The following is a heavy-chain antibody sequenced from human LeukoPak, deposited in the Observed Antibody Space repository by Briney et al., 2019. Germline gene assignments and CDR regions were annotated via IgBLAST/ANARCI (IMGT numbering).Heavy chain of an antibody. CDR1: GGSISSRTYY. V-gene: IGHV4-39*01. J-gene: IGHJ4*02. CDR3: AKSGGYGLIDY. CDR2: IYYSGST. D-gene: IGHD1-26*01. Sequence: SETLSLTCTVSGGSISSRTYYWGWIRQPPGKGLEWIGNIYYSGSTYYNPSLKSRVTISVDTSKNQFSLRLNSVTAADTAIYYCAKSGGYGLIDYWGQGTLVTVSS.